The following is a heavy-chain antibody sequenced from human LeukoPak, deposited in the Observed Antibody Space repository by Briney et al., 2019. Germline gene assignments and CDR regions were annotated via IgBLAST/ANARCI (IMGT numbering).Heavy chain of an antibody. V-gene: IGHV3-15*01. CDR3: SAGTGRSDFDY. CDR1: GFTFSDAW. J-gene: IGHJ4*02. Sequence: GGSLRLSCAASGFTFSDAWVSGVRQAPGKGLKWIGRIKSETNGGTIDYAAPVNGRFTLSRDDSKHTLDLQMNSLKTEDTGVYYCSAGTGRSDFDYWGQGTLVIVSS. CDR2: IKSETNGGTI. D-gene: IGHD1-1*01.